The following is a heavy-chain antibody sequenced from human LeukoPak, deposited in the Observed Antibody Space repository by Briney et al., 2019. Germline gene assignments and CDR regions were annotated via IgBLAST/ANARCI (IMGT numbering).Heavy chain of an antibody. Sequence: SETLSLTCTVSGGSISSYYWSWIRQPPGKGLEWVGYIYYSGSTNYNPSLKSRVTTSVATSKNQFSLKLSSVTAADTAVYYCARSRDRNSYYFDYWGQGTLVTVSS. CDR3: ARSRDRNSYYFDY. CDR2: IYYSGST. CDR1: GGSISSYY. D-gene: IGHD6-6*01. V-gene: IGHV4-59*01. J-gene: IGHJ4*02.